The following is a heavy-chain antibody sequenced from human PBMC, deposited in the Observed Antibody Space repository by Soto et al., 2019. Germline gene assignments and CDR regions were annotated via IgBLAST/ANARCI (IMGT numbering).Heavy chain of an antibody. CDR2: IYHSGSS. CDR1: GGSISGHY. CDR3: ARADSSGPYYYYGMEV. J-gene: IGHJ6*02. Sequence: SETLSLTCTVSGGSISGHYWSWIRQPPGKGLEWIGYIYHSGSSNYNSSLKSRVTISVDTSKNQFSLKLRSVIAADTAVYYCARADSSGPYYYYGMEVWGQGTTVTVSS. D-gene: IGHD3-22*01. V-gene: IGHV4-59*11.